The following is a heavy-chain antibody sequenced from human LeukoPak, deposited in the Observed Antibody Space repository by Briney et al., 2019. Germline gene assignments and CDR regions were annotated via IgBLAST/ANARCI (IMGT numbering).Heavy chain of an antibody. CDR2: IYYSGST. CDR3: ARGVGLGYCSSTSCSELDY. Sequence: SETLSLTCTVSGGSISSGGYYWSWIRQHPGKGLEWIGYIYYSGSTYYNPSLKSRVTISVDTSKNQFSLKLSSVTAADTAVYYCARGVGLGYCSSTSCSELDYWGQGTLVTVSS. V-gene: IGHV4-31*03. D-gene: IGHD2-2*01. J-gene: IGHJ4*02. CDR1: GGSISSGGYY.